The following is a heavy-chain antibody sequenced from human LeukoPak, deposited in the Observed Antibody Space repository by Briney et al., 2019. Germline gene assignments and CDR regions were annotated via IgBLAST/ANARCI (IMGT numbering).Heavy chain of an antibody. CDR2: INPKSGET. CDR1: GYTFTDYD. D-gene: IGHD3-22*01. V-gene: IGHV1-2*02. CDR3: ARGYYYDRSGYYLFNFDY. J-gene: IGHJ4*02. Sequence: ASVKVSCKASGYTFTDYDLHWVRQAPGEGLEWMGWINPKSGETKYAQKFQGRVTMTRDTSINTVYMELSRLRSDDTAVYYCARGYYYDRSGYYLFNFDYWGQGILVTVSS.